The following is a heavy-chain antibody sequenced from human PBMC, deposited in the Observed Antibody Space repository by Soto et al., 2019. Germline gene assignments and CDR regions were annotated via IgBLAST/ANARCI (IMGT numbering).Heavy chain of an antibody. CDR2: IDPSDSQT. V-gene: IGHV5-10-1*01. J-gene: IGHJ4*02. Sequence: GESLKISCKGSGYSFAGYWITWVRQKPGKGLEWMGRIDPSDSQTYYSPSFRGHVAISATKSITTVFLQWSSLRASDTAMYYCARQIYDSDTGPNFQYYFDSWGQGTPVTVSS. D-gene: IGHD3-22*01. CDR3: ARQIYDSDTGPNFQYYFDS. CDR1: GYSFAGYW.